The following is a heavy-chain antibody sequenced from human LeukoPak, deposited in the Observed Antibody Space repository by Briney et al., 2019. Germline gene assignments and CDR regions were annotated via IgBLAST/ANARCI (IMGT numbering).Heavy chain of an antibody. J-gene: IGHJ3*02. V-gene: IGHV3-49*04. Sequence: PGGSLRLSCTASGFTFGDYAMSWVRQAPGKGLEWVGFIRSKAYGGTTEYAASVKRRFTISRDDSKSIAYLQMNSLKTEDTAVYYCWAPGRITMVRGVPDDAFDIWGQGTMVTVSS. D-gene: IGHD3-10*01. CDR3: WAPGRITMVRGVPDDAFDI. CDR2: IRSKAYGGTT. CDR1: GFTFGDYA.